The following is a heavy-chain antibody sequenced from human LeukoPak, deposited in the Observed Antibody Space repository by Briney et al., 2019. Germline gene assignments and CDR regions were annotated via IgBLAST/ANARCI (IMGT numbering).Heavy chain of an antibody. CDR1: GYTFTSYY. CDR3: ARDGTYGDYDRSYFDY. V-gene: IGHV1-46*01. Sequence: ASVKVSCKASGYTFTSYYMHWVRQAPGQGLEWMGIINPSGGGTSYAQKFQGRVTMTRDTSTSTVYMELSSLRSEDTAVYYCARDGTYGDYDRSYFDYWGQGTLVTVSS. J-gene: IGHJ4*02. D-gene: IGHD4-17*01. CDR2: INPSGGGT.